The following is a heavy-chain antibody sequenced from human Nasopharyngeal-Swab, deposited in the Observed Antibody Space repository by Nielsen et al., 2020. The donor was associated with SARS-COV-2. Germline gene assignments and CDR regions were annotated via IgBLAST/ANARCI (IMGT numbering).Heavy chain of an antibody. CDR3: ARDMWAVAGNGPDY. CDR1: GYTFTSYG. V-gene: IGHV1-18*01. CDR2: ISAYNGNT. J-gene: IGHJ4*02. Sequence: ASVKVSCKASGYTFTSYGISWVRQAPGQGLEWMGWISAYNGNTNYAQKLQGRVTMTIDTSTSTAYMELRSLRSDDTAVYYCARDMWAVAGNGPDYWGQGTLVTVSS. D-gene: IGHD6-19*01.